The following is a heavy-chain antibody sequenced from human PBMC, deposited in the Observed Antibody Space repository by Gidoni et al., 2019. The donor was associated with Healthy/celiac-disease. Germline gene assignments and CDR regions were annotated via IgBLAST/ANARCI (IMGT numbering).Heavy chain of an antibody. CDR3: ARLFSRGREIDY. J-gene: IGHJ4*02. D-gene: IGHD3-16*01. CDR1: GGSISSSSYY. CDR2: INDSGST. Sequence: QLQLQESGPGLVKPSETLSLPCTVSGGSISSSSYYWGWIRQPPGKGLEWIGSINDSGSTYYNPSLKSRVTISVDTSKNQFSLKLSSVTAADTAVYYCARLFSRGREIDYWGQGTLVTVSS. V-gene: IGHV4-39*01.